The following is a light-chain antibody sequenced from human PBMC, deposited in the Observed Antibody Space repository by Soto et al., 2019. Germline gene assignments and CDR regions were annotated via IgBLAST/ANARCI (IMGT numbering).Light chain of an antibody. CDR3: QRYGSSPCT. CDR2: AAS. J-gene: IGKJ4*01. CDR1: QSVSSSY. V-gene: IGKV3-20*01. Sequence: EIVLTQSPGTLSLSPGERATLSCRASQSVSSSYLAWYQQKPGQAPRLLIYAASSRATGIPDRFSGSGSGTDFTLTISRLEPEDFAVYYCQRYGSSPCTFGEGTKVEI.